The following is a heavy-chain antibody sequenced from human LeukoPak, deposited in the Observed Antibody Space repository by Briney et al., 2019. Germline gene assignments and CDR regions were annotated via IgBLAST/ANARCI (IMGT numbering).Heavy chain of an antibody. J-gene: IGHJ4*02. D-gene: IGHD3-22*01. CDR1: GFTFSTYS. CDR2: INEDGSEK. CDR3: AKESHITMIVVVITTPLDY. Sequence: PGGSLRLSCAASGFTFSTYSMSWVRQAPGKGLEWVANINEDGSEKNYVDSVKGRFTISRDNAKNSLFLQMHSLRVEDTAVYYCAKESHITMIVVVITTPLDYWGQGTLVTVSS. V-gene: IGHV3-7*01.